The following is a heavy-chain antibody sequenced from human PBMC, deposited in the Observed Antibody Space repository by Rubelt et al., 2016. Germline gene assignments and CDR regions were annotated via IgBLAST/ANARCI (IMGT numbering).Heavy chain of an antibody. J-gene: IGHJ4*02. D-gene: IGHD2-8*01. V-gene: IGHV3-74*01. CDR3: AREVCTNGVCRYYFDN. CDR2: INNDGSSI. CDR1: GFTFRNYW. Sequence: EVKLVESGGGLVQPGGSLRLSCAASGFTFRNYWMHWVRQVPGKGLVWVSRINNDGSSISYVDSVKGRFTMSRDNAKNSLCLQMNSLRVEDTAVFYCAREVCTNGVCRYYFDNWGQGTLVTVSS.